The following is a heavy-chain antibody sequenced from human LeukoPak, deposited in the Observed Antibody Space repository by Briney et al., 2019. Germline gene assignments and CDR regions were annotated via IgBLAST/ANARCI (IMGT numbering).Heavy chain of an antibody. CDR1: GYTLTELS. V-gene: IGHV3-74*01. D-gene: IGHD3-10*01. CDR2: IYSDGSST. CDR3: ARDRSSLGLWFGELRN. J-gene: IGHJ4*02. Sequence: GASVKVSCKVSGYTLTELSMHWVRQAPGKGLVWVSRIYSDGSSTNYADSVKGRFTISRDNAKNTLYLQMNSLRAEDTAVYYCARDRSSLGLWFGELRNWGQGTLVTVSS.